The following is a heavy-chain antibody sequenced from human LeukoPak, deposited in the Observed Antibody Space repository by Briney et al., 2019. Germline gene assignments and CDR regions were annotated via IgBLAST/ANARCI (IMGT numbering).Heavy chain of an antibody. CDR2: MNPNSGNT. CDR3: ARAASWSPIGDSYYYMDV. Sequence: GASVKVSCKASGYTFTSYDINWVRQATGQGLEWMGWMNPNSGNTGYAQKFQGRATMTRDTSISTVYMELSGLRSEDTAVYYCARAASWSPIGDSYYYMDVWGKGTTVAISS. J-gene: IGHJ6*03. D-gene: IGHD6-13*01. CDR1: GYTFTSYD. V-gene: IGHV1-8*01.